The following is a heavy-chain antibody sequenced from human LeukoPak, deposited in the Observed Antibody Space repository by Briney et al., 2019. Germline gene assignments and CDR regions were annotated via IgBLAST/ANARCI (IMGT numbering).Heavy chain of an antibody. D-gene: IGHD1-14*01. CDR1: GFTFSSYA. Sequence: GGSLRLSCAASGFTFSSYAMSWVRQAPGKGLEWVSAISGSGGSTYYADSVKGRFTISRDNSKNTLYLQMNSLRAEDTAVYYCAKGSFGYLMGNHAFDIWGQGTMVTVSS. CDR2: ISGSGGST. CDR3: AKGSFGYLMGNHAFDI. V-gene: IGHV3-23*01. J-gene: IGHJ3*02.